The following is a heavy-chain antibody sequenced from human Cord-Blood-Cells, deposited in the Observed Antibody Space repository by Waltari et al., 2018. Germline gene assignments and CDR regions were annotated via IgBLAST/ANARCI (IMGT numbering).Heavy chain of an antibody. CDR3: ARMLPLTGAHRSDAFDI. D-gene: IGHD7-27*01. CDR1: GFSLSTSGMR. CDR2: IDWDDDK. J-gene: IGHJ3*02. Sequence: QVTLKESGPALVKPTQTLTLTCTFSGFSLSTSGMRVSWIRQPPGKALEWLARIDWDDDKFYSTSLKTRLTISKDTSKNQVVLTMTNMDPVDTATYYCARMLPLTGAHRSDAFDIWGQGTMVTVSS. V-gene: IGHV2-70*04.